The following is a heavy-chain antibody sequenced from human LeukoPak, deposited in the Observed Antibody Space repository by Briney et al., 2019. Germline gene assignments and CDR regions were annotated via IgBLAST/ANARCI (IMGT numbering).Heavy chain of an antibody. D-gene: IGHD3-22*01. V-gene: IGHV3-23*01. CDR2: ISGSGGST. Sequence: GGSLRLSCAASGFTFSTYSMNWVRQAPGKGLEWVSAISGSGGSTYYADSVKGRFTISRDNSKNTLYLQMNSLRAEDTAVYYCAKGGYYYDSSVDYLDYWGQGTLVTVSS. CDR1: GFTFSTYS. J-gene: IGHJ4*02. CDR3: AKGGYYYDSSVDYLDY.